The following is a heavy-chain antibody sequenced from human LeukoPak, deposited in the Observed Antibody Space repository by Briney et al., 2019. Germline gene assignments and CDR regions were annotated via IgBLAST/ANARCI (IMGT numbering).Heavy chain of an antibody. Sequence: GGSLRLSCAASGFTFISYWMHWVRQAPGKGLVWVSRINSDGSTTSYAASVKGRFTMSRDTAKNTLYLQMNSLRAEDTAVYYCARGHHYYDSSAYYYWGQGTLVTVSS. CDR3: ARGHHYYDSSAYYY. J-gene: IGHJ4*02. V-gene: IGHV3-74*01. CDR2: INSDGSTT. D-gene: IGHD3-22*01. CDR1: GFTFISYW.